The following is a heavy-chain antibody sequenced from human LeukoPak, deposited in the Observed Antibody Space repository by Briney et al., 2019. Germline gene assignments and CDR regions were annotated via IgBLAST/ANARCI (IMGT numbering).Heavy chain of an antibody. D-gene: IGHD3-3*01. CDR1: GGSISSGDYY. CDR3: ARSPAPAYYDFWRGYTSGIYYMDV. Sequence: PSQTLSLTCTVSGGSISSGDYYWSWIRQPPGKGLEWIGYIYYSGSTYYNPSLKSRVTISVDTSKNQFSLKLSSVTAADTAVYYCARSPAPAYYDFWRGYTSGIYYMDVWGKGTTVTVSS. J-gene: IGHJ6*03. CDR2: IYYSGST. V-gene: IGHV4-30-4*08.